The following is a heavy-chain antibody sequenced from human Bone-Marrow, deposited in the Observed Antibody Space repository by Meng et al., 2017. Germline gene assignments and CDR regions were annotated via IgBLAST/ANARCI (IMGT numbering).Heavy chain of an antibody. Sequence: QVQLVQAWAEVKKPGASVKVSCKPSGYNFPDYYIHWVRRAPGQGLEWMGRINPKSGDTHYAQKFQARVTMTGDTSISTAYMELSSLRSEDTAVYYCARVLGGFTMVRGGTIGWFDPWGQGTLVTVSS. CDR1: GYNFPDYY. D-gene: IGHD3-10*01. V-gene: IGHV1-2*06. J-gene: IGHJ5*02. CDR2: INPKSGDT. CDR3: ARVLGGFTMVRGGTIGWFDP.